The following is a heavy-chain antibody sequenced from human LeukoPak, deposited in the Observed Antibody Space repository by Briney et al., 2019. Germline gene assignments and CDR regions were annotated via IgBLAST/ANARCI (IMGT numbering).Heavy chain of an antibody. CDR3: ARDRLLLKQSFDY. V-gene: IGHV4-39*07. Sequence: SETLSLTCTVSGGSISSSSYYWGWIRQPPGKGLEWIGSIYYSGSTYYNPSLKSRVTISVDTSKNQFSLKLSSVTAADTAVYYCARDRLLLKQSFDYWGQGTLVTVS. CDR2: IYYSGST. CDR1: GGSISSSSYY. D-gene: IGHD2-15*01. J-gene: IGHJ4*02.